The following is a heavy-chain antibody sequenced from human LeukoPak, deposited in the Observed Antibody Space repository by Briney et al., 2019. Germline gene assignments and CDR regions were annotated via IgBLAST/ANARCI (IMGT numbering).Heavy chain of an antibody. J-gene: IGHJ5*02. CDR1: GHALSDLS. D-gene: IGHD6-19*01. Sequence: ASVKLSCKISGHALSDLSIHWVRQAPGRGPEWMGGFDPEVGDKMHAQKFQGRVTMTEDTSTDTAYMELNSLRSEDTAVYYCARGRRVRAVAGPYNWFDPWGQGTLVTVSS. CDR2: FDPEVGDK. V-gene: IGHV1-24*01. CDR3: ARGRRVRAVAGPYNWFDP.